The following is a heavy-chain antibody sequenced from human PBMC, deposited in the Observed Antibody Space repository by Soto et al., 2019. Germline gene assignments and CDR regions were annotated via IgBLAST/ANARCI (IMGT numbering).Heavy chain of an antibody. Sequence: VRLLESGGGLAQPGESLRLSCAAAGCTFSTYTMTWVRQAPGKGLEWVSSIGASGGSTFYADSVKGRFTISRDNSKNTLYLQMNSLRPEDTAVYYCAHGQRSYVYWGQGALVTVSS. CDR1: GCTFSTYT. D-gene: IGHD1-26*01. J-gene: IGHJ4*02. V-gene: IGHV3-23*01. CDR3: AHGQRSYVY. CDR2: IGASGGST.